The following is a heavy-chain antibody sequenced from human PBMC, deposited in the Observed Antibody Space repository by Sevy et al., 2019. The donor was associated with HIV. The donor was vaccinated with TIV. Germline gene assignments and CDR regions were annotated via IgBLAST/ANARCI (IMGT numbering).Heavy chain of an antibody. V-gene: IGHV3-9*02. J-gene: IGHJ4*01. CDR2: ISWNSASI. CDR1: GFTSDDYA. D-gene: IGHD2-8*01. Sequence: SLKISCAASGFTSDDYAMHWVRQAPGKGLEWVSGISWNSASIDYADSVKGRFTISRDNAKNSLYLQMKSLRADDTALYYCARDRDDGYCTNGVCFNFDNWGQGTLVTVSS. CDR3: ARDRDDGYCTNGVCFNFDN.